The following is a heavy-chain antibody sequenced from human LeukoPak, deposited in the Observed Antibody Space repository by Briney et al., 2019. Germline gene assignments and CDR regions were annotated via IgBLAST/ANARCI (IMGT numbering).Heavy chain of an antibody. CDR1: GFTFNTYS. CDR2: ISSSGSYI. V-gene: IGHV3-21*01. Sequence: GGSLRLSCAASGFTFNTYSMNWVRQAPGKGLEGVSSISSSGSYIYYADSVKGRFTISRDNAKNSLYLQMNSLRADDTAVYYCASRYCSGGSCYCDGYWGQGTLVTVSS. D-gene: IGHD2-15*01. J-gene: IGHJ4*02. CDR3: ASRYCSGGSCYCDGY.